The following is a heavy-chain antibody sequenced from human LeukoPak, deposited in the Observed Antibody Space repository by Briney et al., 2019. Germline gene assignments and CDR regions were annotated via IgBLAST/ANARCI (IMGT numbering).Heavy chain of an antibody. D-gene: IGHD2-2*01. CDR1: SGSLSSGSYY. J-gene: IGHJ4*02. CDR3: ARDFRVYTTSWYYFDY. V-gene: IGHV4-61*02. CDR2: IYTSGST. Sequence: PSETLSLTCTVSSGSLSSGSYYWRWIRQPAGKGLEWIGRIYTSGSTGYNPSLKSRVTISIDTSKNQFSLKLTSVTAADTAMYYCARDFRVYTTSWYYFDYWGQGTLVTVSS.